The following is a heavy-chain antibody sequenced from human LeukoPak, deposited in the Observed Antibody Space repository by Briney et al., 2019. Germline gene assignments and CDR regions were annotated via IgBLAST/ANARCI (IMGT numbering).Heavy chain of an antibody. V-gene: IGHV3-7*01. CDR2: IKQDGSEK. CDR1: GFTFSSYA. D-gene: IGHD4-17*01. CDR3: ARDYGRVLDY. Sequence: GRSLRLSCAASGFTFSSYAMHWVRQAPGKGLEWVANIKQDGSEKYYVDSVKGRFTISRDNAKNSLYLQMNSLRAEDTAVYYCARDYGRVLDYWGQGTLVTVSS. J-gene: IGHJ4*02.